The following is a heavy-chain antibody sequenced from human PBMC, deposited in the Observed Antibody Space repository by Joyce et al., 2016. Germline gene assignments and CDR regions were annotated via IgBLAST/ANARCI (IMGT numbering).Heavy chain of an antibody. V-gene: IGHV3-15*01. D-gene: IGHD3-10*01. Sequence: EVQVAEYGGGLVKPGGSLRLSCAASGFTFNVAWMTWVRQAPGKGLEWVGRSKSKTSGETKEYAAPVKGRFTISRDDSKNTVSLQMNGLRTEDTAVYFCAADVAEVGFGELDHWGQGTLVTVSS. CDR1: GFTFNVAW. J-gene: IGHJ4*02. CDR2: SKSKTSGETK. CDR3: AADVAEVGFGELDH.